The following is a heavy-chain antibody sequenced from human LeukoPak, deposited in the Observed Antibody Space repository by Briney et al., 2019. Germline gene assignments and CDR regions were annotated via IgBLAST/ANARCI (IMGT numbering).Heavy chain of an antibody. CDR1: GFTFSSYG. D-gene: IGHD2-2*01. CDR3: AKVSGVVVPAASAFDI. CDR2: IRYDGSNK. J-gene: IGHJ3*02. Sequence: GGSLRLSCAASGFTFSSYGMHWVRQAPGKGLEWVAFIRYDGSNKYYADSVKGRFTISRGNSKNTLYLQMNSLRAEDTAVYYCAKVSGVVVPAASAFDIWGQGTMVTVSS. V-gene: IGHV3-30*02.